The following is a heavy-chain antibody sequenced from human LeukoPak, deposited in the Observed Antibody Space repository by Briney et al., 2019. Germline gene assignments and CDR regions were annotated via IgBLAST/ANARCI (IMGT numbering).Heavy chain of an antibody. CDR1: GYTFTGYY. D-gene: IGHD6-19*01. CDR2: INPNSGGT. Sequence: ASVKVSCKASGYTFTGYYIHWVRQAPGQGLEWMGWINPNSGGTNYAQKFQGRVTMTRDTSISTAYMELSRLRSDDTAVYYCAREAWSVAGIESIEHFGYWGQGTLVTVSS. V-gene: IGHV1-2*02. J-gene: IGHJ4*02. CDR3: AREAWSVAGIESIEHFGY.